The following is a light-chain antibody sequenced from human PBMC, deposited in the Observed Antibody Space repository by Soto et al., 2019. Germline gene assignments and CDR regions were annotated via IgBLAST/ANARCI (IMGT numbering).Light chain of an antibody. CDR2: GAS. CDR1: QSVSSSY. Sequence: EIVLTQSPGTLSLSPWERATLSCRASQSVSSSYLAWYQQKPGQAPRLLIYGASSRATGIPDRFSGSGSGTDFTLTISSLQSEDFAVYTCQQYNNWPLTFGQGTKVDIK. J-gene: IGKJ1*01. CDR3: QQYNNWPLT. V-gene: IGKV3-20*01.